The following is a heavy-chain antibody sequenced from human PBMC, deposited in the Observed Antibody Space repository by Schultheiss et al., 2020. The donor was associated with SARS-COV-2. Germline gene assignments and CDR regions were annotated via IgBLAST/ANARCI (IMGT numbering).Heavy chain of an antibody. CDR3: AKGLHGERPL. Sequence: GGSLRLSCAASGFTFSSYGMHWVRQAPGKGLEWVAVISYDGSNKYYADSVKGRFTISRDNSKNTLYLQMNSLRAEDTAVYYCAKGLHGERPLWGQGTLVTVSS. D-gene: IGHD4-17*01. J-gene: IGHJ4*02. CDR1: GFTFSSYG. CDR2: ISYDGSNK. V-gene: IGHV3-30*18.